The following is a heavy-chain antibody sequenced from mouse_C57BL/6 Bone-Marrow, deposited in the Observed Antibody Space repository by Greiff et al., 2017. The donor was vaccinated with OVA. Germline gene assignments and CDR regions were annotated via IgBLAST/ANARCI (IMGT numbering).Heavy chain of an antibody. CDR1: GFTFSDYY. V-gene: IGHV5-16*01. D-gene: IGHD1-1*01. CDR3: ARAPITTVVAPNYFDY. Sequence: EVQVVESEGGLVQPGSSMKLSCTASGFTFSDYYMAWVRQVPEKGLEWVANINYDGSSTYYLDSLKSRFIISRDNAKNILYLQMSSLKSEDTATYYCARAPITTVVAPNYFDYWGQGTTLTVSS. CDR2: INYDGSST. J-gene: IGHJ2*01.